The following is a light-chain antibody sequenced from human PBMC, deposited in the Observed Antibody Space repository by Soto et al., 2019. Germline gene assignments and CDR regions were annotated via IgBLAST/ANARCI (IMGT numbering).Light chain of an antibody. Sequence: DIQMTQSPSSLSASVGDRVTITCRAIQSITTYLNWYRQKPGKAPKLLIYAASSLQSGVPSRFSGSGSETEFTLSISSLQPEDFATYFCQQIYSAPLTFGGGTKVDI. CDR3: QQIYSAPLT. CDR1: QSITTY. V-gene: IGKV1-39*01. J-gene: IGKJ4*01. CDR2: AAS.